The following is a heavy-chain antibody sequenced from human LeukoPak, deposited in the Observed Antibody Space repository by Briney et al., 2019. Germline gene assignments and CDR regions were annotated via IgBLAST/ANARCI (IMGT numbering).Heavy chain of an antibody. CDR3: ARSGQLWSNNWFDP. Sequence: SETLSLTCTVSGGSISSYYWSWIRQPPGKGLEWIGYIYYSGSTNYNPSLKSRVTISVDTSKNQFSLKLSSVTAADTAVYYCARSGQLWSNNWFDPWGRGTLVTVSS. J-gene: IGHJ5*02. V-gene: IGHV4-59*01. CDR2: IYYSGST. D-gene: IGHD5-18*01. CDR1: GGSISSYY.